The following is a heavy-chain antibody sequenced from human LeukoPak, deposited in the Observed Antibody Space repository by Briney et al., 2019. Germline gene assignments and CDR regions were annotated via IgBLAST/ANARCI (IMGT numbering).Heavy chain of an antibody. J-gene: IGHJ4*02. CDR1: GYTFTSYS. CDR2: ISAYNGNT. Sequence: GASVKVSCKASGYTFTSYSFSWVRQAPGQGLEWMGWISAYNGNTNYAQKFQGRVTMTEDTSTDTAYMELSSLRSEDTAVYYCATGLDIAVAGGGDFDYWGQGTLVTVSS. CDR3: ATGLDIAVAGGGDFDY. D-gene: IGHD6-19*01. V-gene: IGHV1-18*01.